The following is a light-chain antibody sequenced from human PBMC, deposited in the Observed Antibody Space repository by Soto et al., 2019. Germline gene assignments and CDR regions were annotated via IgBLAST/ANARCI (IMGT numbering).Light chain of an antibody. CDR3: QQSFGVPIT. CDR1: QSISSY. J-gene: IGKJ5*01. V-gene: IGKV1-39*01. Sequence: IQMTQSPPSLSASVEDRLTITCRASQSISSYLNWYQQKPGKAPKLLIFGASTLQSGVPSRFSGSGSGTDFNFTITSLQPEDFATYYCQQSFGVPITFGQGTRLEIK. CDR2: GAS.